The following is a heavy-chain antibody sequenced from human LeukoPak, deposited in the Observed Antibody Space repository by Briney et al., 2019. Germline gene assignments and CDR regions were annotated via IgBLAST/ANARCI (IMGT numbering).Heavy chain of an antibody. J-gene: IGHJ6*04. D-gene: IGHD3-16*01. CDR3: ARGRGRNPSGYYYYMDV. CDR2: IASDSTI. Sequence: GGSLRLSCAASGFTFSSYEMNWVRQAPGKGLEWVSFIASDSTIYYADSVKGRFTLSRDNAKNSLYLLMSSLRADDTAVYYCARGRGRNPSGYYYYMDVWGKGTTVTISS. CDR1: GFTFSSYE. V-gene: IGHV3-48*03.